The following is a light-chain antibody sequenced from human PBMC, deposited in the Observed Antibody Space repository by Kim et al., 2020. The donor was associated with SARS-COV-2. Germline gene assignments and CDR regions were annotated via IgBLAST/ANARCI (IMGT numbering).Light chain of an antibody. J-gene: IGLJ2*01. CDR3: SSYTSTTTVV. V-gene: IGLV2-14*03. CDR1: SSDVGGYKD. CDR2: DVS. Sequence: GQSITNSCTGTSSDVGGYKDVSWYQQHPGKAPKLMIYDVSNRPSGVSNRFSGSKSGNTASLTISGLQAEDEAHYYCSSYTSTTTVVFGGGTQLTVL.